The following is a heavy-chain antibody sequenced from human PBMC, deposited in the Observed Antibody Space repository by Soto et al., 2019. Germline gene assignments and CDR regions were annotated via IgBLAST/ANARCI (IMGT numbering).Heavy chain of an antibody. CDR2: ISGSGGNT. D-gene: IGHD1-26*01. CDR1: GFTFSSYA. Sequence: PGGSLRLSCAASGFTFSSYAMNWVRQAPGKGLEWVSAISGSGGNTFYADSVKGRFTISRDNSKNTLFLQMHSLRAEDTAIYYCAMLNSGSYSYHGMDVWGQGTTVTVS. CDR3: AMLNSGSYSYHGMDV. J-gene: IGHJ6*02. V-gene: IGHV3-23*01.